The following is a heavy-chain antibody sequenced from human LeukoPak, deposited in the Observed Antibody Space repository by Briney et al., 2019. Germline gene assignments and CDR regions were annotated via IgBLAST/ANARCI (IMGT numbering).Heavy chain of an antibody. V-gene: IGHV3-53*01. CDR1: GFTVSSNY. CDR2: IYSGGST. CDR3: AKGPVSGSRFPFDY. Sequence: GGSLRLSCAASGFTVSSNYMSWVRQAPGKGLEWVSVIYSGGSTYYADSVKGRFTISRDNSKNTVYLQMNSLRAEDTAVYYCAKGPVSGSRFPFDYWGQGTLVTVSS. J-gene: IGHJ4*02. D-gene: IGHD1-26*01.